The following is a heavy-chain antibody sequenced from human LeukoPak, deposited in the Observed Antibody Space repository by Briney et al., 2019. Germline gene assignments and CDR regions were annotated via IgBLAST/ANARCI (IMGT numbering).Heavy chain of an antibody. CDR3: ARDLAGRGDPASLMLDY. Sequence: GGSLRLSCAASGLIFSNYGMHWVRQAPGKGLEWVAVISYDGSNKYYADSVKGRFTISRDNSKNTLYLQMNSLRAEDTAVYYCARDLAGRGDPASLMLDYWGQGTLVTVSS. CDR1: GLIFSNYG. J-gene: IGHJ4*02. D-gene: IGHD2-8*01. CDR2: ISYDGSNK. V-gene: IGHV3-30*19.